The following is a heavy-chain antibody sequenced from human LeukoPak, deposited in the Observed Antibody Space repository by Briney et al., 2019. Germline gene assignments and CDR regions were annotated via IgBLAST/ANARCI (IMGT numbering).Heavy chain of an antibody. CDR1: GFPFSSYE. V-gene: IGHV3-48*03. J-gene: IGHJ4*02. D-gene: IGHD4-17*01. Sequence: GGSLRLSCAASGFPFSSYEMNWVRQAPGKGLEWVSYISASDSVMYYADSMKGRFTISRDNAKNSLYLQMNSLRAEDTAVYYCARQYGDYFPRYFDYWGQGTLVTVSS. CDR3: ARQYGDYFPRYFDY. CDR2: ISASDSVM.